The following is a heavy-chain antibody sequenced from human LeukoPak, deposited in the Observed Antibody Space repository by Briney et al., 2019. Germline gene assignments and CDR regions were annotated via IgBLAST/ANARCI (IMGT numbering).Heavy chain of an antibody. CDR1: GGSISSYY. V-gene: IGHV4-39*01. CDR2: IYYSGST. CDR3: ARRGRARIIVGPGRYFDY. D-gene: IGHD1-14*01. Sequence: SETLSLTCTVSGGSISSYYWGWIRQPPGKGLEWIGSIYYSGSTYYNPSLKSRVTISVDTSKNQFSLKLSSVTAADTAVYYCARRGRARIIVGPGRYFDYWGQGTLVTVSS. J-gene: IGHJ4*02.